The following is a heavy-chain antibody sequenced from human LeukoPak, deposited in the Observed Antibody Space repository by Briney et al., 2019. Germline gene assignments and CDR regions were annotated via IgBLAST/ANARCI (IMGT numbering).Heavy chain of an antibody. CDR1: GFTFSSYW. CDR3: ARDRAAAPKYYFDY. J-gene: IGHJ4*02. Sequence: PGGSLRLSCAASGFTFSSYWMNWVRQAPGKGLVWVSRIASDGSSTTYADSVKGRFSISRDNAKNTLYLQMNSLRVEDTAVYYCARDRAAAPKYYFDYWGQGTLVTVSS. CDR2: IASDGSST. V-gene: IGHV3-74*01. D-gene: IGHD2-2*01.